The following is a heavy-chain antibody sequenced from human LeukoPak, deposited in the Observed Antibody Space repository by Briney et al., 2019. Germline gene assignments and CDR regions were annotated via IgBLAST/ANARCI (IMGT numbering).Heavy chain of an antibody. D-gene: IGHD6-13*01. V-gene: IGHV7-4-1*02. CDR2: INTNTGNP. Sequence: GASVKVSCKASGYTFTSYAMNWVRQAPGQGLEWMGWINTNTGNPTYAQGFTGRFVFSLDTSVSTAYLQISSLKAEDTAVYYCARDFSSWQNHGAFDIWGQGTMVTVSS. CDR1: GYTFTSYA. CDR3: ARDFSSWQNHGAFDI. J-gene: IGHJ3*02.